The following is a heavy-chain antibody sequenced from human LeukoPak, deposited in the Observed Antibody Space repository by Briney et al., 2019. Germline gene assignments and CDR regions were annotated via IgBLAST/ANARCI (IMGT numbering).Heavy chain of an antibody. V-gene: IGHV3-9*01. CDR1: GFTFDDYA. CDR3: AKDRQQLGAFDY. D-gene: IGHD6-13*01. J-gene: IGHJ4*02. Sequence: GRSLRLSCAASGFTFDDYAMHWVRQAPGKGLEWVSGISWNSGSIGYADSVKGRFTISRGNAKNSLYLQMNSLRAEDTALYYCAKDRQQLGAFDYWGQGTLVTVSS. CDR2: ISWNSGSI.